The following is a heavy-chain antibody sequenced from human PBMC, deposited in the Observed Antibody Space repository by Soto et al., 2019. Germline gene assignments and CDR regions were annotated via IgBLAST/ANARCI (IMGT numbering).Heavy chain of an antibody. CDR1: GYTFIRYG. D-gene: IGHD3-16*01. CDR2: ISPYNDYT. V-gene: IGHV1-18*01. Sequence: QVQLAQSANEVKKPGASVRVSCKAAGYTFIRYGIAWVRQAPGQGLEWMGWISPYNDYTVYAQKFQGRVSMTADTSTXXXYMXLRGLKSDDTAVYYCARGGYYDNSWGKLSHYGLDVWGQGTSVSVSS. CDR3: ARGGYYDNSWGKLSHYGLDV. J-gene: IGHJ6*02.